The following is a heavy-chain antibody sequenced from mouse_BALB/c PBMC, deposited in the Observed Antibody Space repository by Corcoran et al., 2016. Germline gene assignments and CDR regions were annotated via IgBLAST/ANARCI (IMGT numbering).Heavy chain of an antibody. V-gene: IGHV8-12*01. D-gene: IGHD2-3*01. Sequence: QVTLKESGPGILQPSQTLSLTCSFSGFSLSTSGMGVRWIRQPSGKGLEWLAHIYWDDDKRYNPSLKSRLTISKATSSNQVFLKITSVDTAYTATYYCARSRDYDWFAYWGQGTLVTVSA. CDR3: ARSRDYDWFAY. J-gene: IGHJ3*01. CDR1: GFSLSTSGMG. CDR2: IYWDDDK.